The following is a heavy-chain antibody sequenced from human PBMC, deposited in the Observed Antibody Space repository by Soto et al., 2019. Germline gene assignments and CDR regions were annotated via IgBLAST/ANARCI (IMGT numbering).Heavy chain of an antibody. D-gene: IGHD5-12*01. V-gene: IGHV3-30-3*01. Sequence: GGSLRLSCAASGFTFSSYAMHWVRQAPGKGLEWVAVISYDGSNKYYADSVKGRFTISRDNSKNTLYLQMNSLRAEDTAVYYCASVRRGYGYNYFDYWGQGTLVTVSS. J-gene: IGHJ4*02. CDR2: ISYDGSNK. CDR1: GFTFSSYA. CDR3: ASVRRGYGYNYFDY.